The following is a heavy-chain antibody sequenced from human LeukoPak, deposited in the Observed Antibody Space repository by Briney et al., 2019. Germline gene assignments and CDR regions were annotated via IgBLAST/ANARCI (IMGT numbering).Heavy chain of an antibody. D-gene: IGHD2-15*01. CDR3: AREDMGYCSGGSCYRAWFDP. V-gene: IGHV3-48*03. CDR1: GVTFSSYE. CDR2: ISSSGSTI. J-gene: IGHJ5*02. Sequence: PGGSLRLTCAASGVTFSSYEMNWVRQAPGKGLEWVSYISSSGSTIYYADSVKGRFTISRAKAKNSLYLQMNSLRAEDTAVYYCAREDMGYCSGGSCYRAWFDPWGQGTLVTVSS.